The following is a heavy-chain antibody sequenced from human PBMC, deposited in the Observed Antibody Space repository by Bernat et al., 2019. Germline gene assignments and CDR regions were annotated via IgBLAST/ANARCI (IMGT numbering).Heavy chain of an antibody. J-gene: IGHJ4*02. V-gene: IGHV3-21*01. Sequence: EVQLVESGGGLVKPGGSLRLSCAASGFTFSSYSMNWVRQAPGKGLEWVSSISSISSYIYSADSVKGRFTISRDNAKNSLYLQMNSLRAEDTAVYYCASINRSNYWGQGTLVTVSS. D-gene: IGHD1-14*01. CDR3: ASINRSNY. CDR1: GFTFSSYS. CDR2: ISSISSYI.